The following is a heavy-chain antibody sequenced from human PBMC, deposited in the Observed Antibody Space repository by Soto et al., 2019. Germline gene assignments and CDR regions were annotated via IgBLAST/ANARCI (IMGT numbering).Heavy chain of an antibody. J-gene: IGHJ4*02. V-gene: IGHV4-30-2*03. D-gene: IGHD3-22*01. CDR3: ARLLYDSRGYYYFDY. Sequence: SETLSLTCAVSGGSISSGGYSWSWIRQPPGKGLEWIGYIYHSGSTYYNPSLKSRVTISVDTSKNQFSLKLTSVTAADTALYYCARLLYDSRGYYYFDYWGQGTLVTVSS. CDR1: GGSISSGGYS. CDR2: IYHSGST.